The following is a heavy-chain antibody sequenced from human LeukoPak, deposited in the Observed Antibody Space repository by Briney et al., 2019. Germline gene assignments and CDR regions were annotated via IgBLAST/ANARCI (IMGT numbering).Heavy chain of an antibody. CDR2: MYDSGST. J-gene: IGHJ4*02. CDR3: ARHGGSYTFDF. CDR1: GGSVSSYY. V-gene: IGHV4-59*02. Sequence: SETLSLTCTVSGGSVSSYYWSWIRQPPGKGLELIGYMYDSGSTNYNPSLKSRVTISVDTSKNQFSLRLSSVTAADTAVYYCARHGGSYTFDFWGQGVLVTVSS. D-gene: IGHD1-26*01.